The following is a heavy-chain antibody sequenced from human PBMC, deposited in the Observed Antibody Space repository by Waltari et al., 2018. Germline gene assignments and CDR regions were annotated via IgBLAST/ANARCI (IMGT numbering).Heavy chain of an antibody. CDR3: AKGWKVRGVITFDY. V-gene: IGHV3-23*01. Sequence: EVQLLESGGGLVQPGGSPRLSCAASGFTFSSYAMSWVRQAPGKGREWVSAISGSGGSTYYADSVKGRFTISRDNSKNTLYLQMNSLRAEDTAVYYCAKGWKVRGVITFDYWGQGTLVTVSS. CDR1: GFTFSSYA. CDR2: ISGSGGST. J-gene: IGHJ4*02. D-gene: IGHD3-10*01.